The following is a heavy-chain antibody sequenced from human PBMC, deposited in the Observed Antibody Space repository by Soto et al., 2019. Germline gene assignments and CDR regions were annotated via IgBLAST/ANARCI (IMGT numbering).Heavy chain of an antibody. Sequence: QVQLQESGPGLVKPSQTLSLTCTVSGGSISSGGYYWSWIRQHPGKGLEWIGYIYYSGSTYYNPSLQSRVTISVDTSKNQFSLKLIFVTAADTAVYYCARDRRLRYSGYVHYYYYGMDVWGQGTTVTVSS. D-gene: IGHD5-12*01. CDR1: GGSISSGGYY. J-gene: IGHJ6*02. CDR2: IYYSGST. CDR3: ARDRRLRYSGYVHYYYYGMDV. V-gene: IGHV4-31*03.